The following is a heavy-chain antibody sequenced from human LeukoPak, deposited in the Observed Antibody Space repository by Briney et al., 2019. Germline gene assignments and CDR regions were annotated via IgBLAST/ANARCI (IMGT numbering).Heavy chain of an antibody. CDR1: GGSISSGDYY. CDR2: INHSGST. CDR3: ARGVVVDLFDP. J-gene: IGHJ5*02. D-gene: IGHD2-15*01. Sequence: LETLSLTCTVSGGSISSGDYYWSWIRQPPGKGLEWIGEINHSGSTNYNPSLKSRVTISVDTSKNQFSLKLSSVTAADTAVYYCARGVVVDLFDPWGQGTLVTVSS. V-gene: IGHV4-39*07.